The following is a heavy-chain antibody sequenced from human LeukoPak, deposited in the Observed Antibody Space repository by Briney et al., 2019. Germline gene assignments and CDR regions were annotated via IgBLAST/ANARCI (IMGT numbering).Heavy chain of an antibody. D-gene: IGHD3-9*01. V-gene: IGHV3-30*04. CDR3: SRDGPRDYDILTALDY. Sequence: PGTSLRLSCAASGFNFQIYAMHWVRQAPGKGLEWVAIISYGGDNKYYADSAKGRFTISRDNSKSMLYLQMNGLRPEDTAVYYCSRDGPRDYDILTALDYWGQGTVVSVSS. CDR1: GFNFQIYA. CDR2: ISYGGDNK. J-gene: IGHJ4*02.